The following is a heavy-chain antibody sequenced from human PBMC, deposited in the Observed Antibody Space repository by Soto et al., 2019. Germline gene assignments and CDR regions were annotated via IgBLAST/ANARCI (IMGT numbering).Heavy chain of an antibody. CDR3: ASGLSGDKVDQ. D-gene: IGHD2-21*01. CDR1: GGSISDGAYY. J-gene: IGHJ4*02. Sequence: QVQLQESGPGLVKPSQTLSLTCTVSGGSISDGAYYWSWIRQPPGKGLEWIGHIYDSGNTYNNPSLKSRFTISVDTSKNHFSLNLNSVTAADTAVYYCASGLSGDKVDQWGQGTLVIVSS. CDR2: IYDSGNT. V-gene: IGHV4-30-4*01.